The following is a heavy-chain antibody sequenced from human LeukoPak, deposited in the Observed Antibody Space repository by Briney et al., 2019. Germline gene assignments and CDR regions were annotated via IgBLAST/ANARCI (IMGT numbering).Heavy chain of an antibody. CDR3: ARGRSYGFDFDC. CDR2: KYYSGST. Sequence: SETLSLTCAVSGVSINTCCYYWTWIRQPPGKGLEWIGYKYYSGSTRYNSSLRSRLTISLDSSKNQFSLRLTSVTAADTAVYYCARGRSYGFDFDCWGPGTLVIVSS. J-gene: IGHJ4*02. V-gene: IGHV4-61*01. D-gene: IGHD5-18*01. CDR1: GVSINTCCYY.